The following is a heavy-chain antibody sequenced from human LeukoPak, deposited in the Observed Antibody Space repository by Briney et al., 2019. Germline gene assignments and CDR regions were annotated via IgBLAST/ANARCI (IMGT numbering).Heavy chain of an antibody. D-gene: IGHD6-19*01. CDR1: GFTFSSYA. Sequence: GGSLRLSCAASGFTFSSYAMSWVRQAPGKGLEWVSAIGGSGGSTYYADSVKGRFTISRDNSKNTLYLQMNSLRAEDTAVYYCAKVARIAVAGTDYYYGMDVWGQGTTVTVSS. J-gene: IGHJ6*02. V-gene: IGHV3-23*01. CDR2: IGGSGGST. CDR3: AKVARIAVAGTDYYYGMDV.